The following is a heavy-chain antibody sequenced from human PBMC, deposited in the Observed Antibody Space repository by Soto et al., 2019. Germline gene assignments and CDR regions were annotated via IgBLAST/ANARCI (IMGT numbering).Heavy chain of an antibody. Sequence: QVQLVESGGGVVQPGRSLRLSCAASGFTFSSYGMHWVRQAPGKGLEWVAVIWYDGSNKYYADSVKGRFTISRDNSKNTLYLQMNSLRAEDTAVYYCAREPVGRWLRLRGDDAFDIWGQGTMVTVSS. J-gene: IGHJ3*02. CDR3: AREPVGRWLRLRGDDAFDI. CDR1: GFTFSSYG. V-gene: IGHV3-33*01. D-gene: IGHD5-12*01. CDR2: IWYDGSNK.